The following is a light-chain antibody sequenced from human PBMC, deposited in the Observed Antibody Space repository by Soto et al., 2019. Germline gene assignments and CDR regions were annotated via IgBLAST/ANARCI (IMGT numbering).Light chain of an antibody. Sequence: EIVMTQSPATLSVSPGERATLSCRASQSVSSNLAWYQQKPGRAPRLLIYDTSTRATDIPARFSGSGSATEFTLTISSLQSEDFAVYYCQQYNNWITFGQGTRLEIK. CDR2: DTS. CDR3: QQYNNWIT. V-gene: IGKV3-15*01. CDR1: QSVSSN. J-gene: IGKJ5*01.